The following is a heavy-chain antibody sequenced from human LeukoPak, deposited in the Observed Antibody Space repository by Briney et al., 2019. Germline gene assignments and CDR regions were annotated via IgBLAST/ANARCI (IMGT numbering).Heavy chain of an antibody. Sequence: GGSLRLSCAASGFTFSSYSMNWVRQAPGKGLEWISSISGSSSYIYYADSVKGRFTISRHNAKNSLYLQRNSLRAEDTAVYYCARVPAGVIGMKDAFDIWGQGTMVTVSS. D-gene: IGHD3-16*02. CDR3: ARVPAGVIGMKDAFDI. V-gene: IGHV3-21*01. CDR2: ISGSSSYI. J-gene: IGHJ3*02. CDR1: GFTFSSYS.